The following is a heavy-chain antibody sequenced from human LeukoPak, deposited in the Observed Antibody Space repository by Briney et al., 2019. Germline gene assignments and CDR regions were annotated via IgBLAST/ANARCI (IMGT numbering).Heavy chain of an antibody. J-gene: IGHJ4*02. D-gene: IGHD1-26*01. CDR2: IYYIGST. Sequence: PSETLSHSCTVSGGSISSDYWSWIRQPPGKGLEWIGYIYYIGSTNYNPSLKSRITISVDTSKSHFSLKLSSVTAADTAVYYCARVVGATGSSGYWGQGTLVTVSS. CDR1: GGSISSDY. V-gene: IGHV4-59*01. CDR3: ARVVGATGSSGY.